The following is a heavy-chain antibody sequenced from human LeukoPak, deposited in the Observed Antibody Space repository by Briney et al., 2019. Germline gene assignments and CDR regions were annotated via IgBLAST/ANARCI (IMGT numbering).Heavy chain of an antibody. Sequence: GGSLRLSCAASGFTFSSYAMSWVRQAPGKGLEWVSAISGNGGSTYYADSVKGRFTISRDNSKNTLFLQMNSLRAEDTAVYYCAKEGGDSSSSVDFDYWGQGTLVTVSS. D-gene: IGHD6-6*01. CDR3: AKEGGDSSSSVDFDY. V-gene: IGHV3-23*01. J-gene: IGHJ4*02. CDR1: GFTFSSYA. CDR2: ISGNGGST.